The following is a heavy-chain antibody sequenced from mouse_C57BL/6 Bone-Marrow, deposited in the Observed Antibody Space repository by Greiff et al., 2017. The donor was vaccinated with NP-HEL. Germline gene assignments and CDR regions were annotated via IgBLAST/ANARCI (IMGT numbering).Heavy chain of an antibody. V-gene: IGHV1-4*01. Sequence: VQLQQSGAELARPGASVKMSCKASGYTFTSYTMHWVKQRPGQGLEWIGYINPSSGYTKYNQKFKDKATLTADKTSSTAYMQLSSLTSEDSAVDYCASDGYLGGFAYWGQGTLVTVSA. D-gene: IGHD2-3*01. J-gene: IGHJ3*01. CDR3: ASDGYLGGFAY. CDR2: INPSSGYT. CDR1: GYTFTSYT.